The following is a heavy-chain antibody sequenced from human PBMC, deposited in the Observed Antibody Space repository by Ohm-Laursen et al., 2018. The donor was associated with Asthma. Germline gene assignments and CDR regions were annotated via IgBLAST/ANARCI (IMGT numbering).Heavy chain of an antibody. CDR2: ISGSGGST. CDR1: GFTFSSYA. Sequence: SLRLSCAASGFTFSSYAMSWVRQAPGKGLEWVSAISGSGGSTYYADSVKGRFTISRDNSKNTLYLQMNSLRAEDTAVYYCATLIAVAGTGYYFDYWGQGTLVTVSS. V-gene: IGHV3-23*01. D-gene: IGHD6-19*01. J-gene: IGHJ4*02. CDR3: ATLIAVAGTGYYFDY.